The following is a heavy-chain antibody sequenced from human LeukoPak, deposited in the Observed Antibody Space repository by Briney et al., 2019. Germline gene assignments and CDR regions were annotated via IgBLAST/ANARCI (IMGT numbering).Heavy chain of an antibody. Sequence: GGSLRLSWAASGXTFSSHGMHWVRQAPGKGLEWVAVISYDGSKNYYAESVKGRFTISRDNAMNTLYLQMNSLRAEDTAVYYCARWVVTAADIDYWGQGTLVTVSS. CDR2: ISYDGSKN. CDR1: GXTFSSHG. CDR3: ARWVVTAADIDY. V-gene: IGHV3-30*03. D-gene: IGHD2-15*01. J-gene: IGHJ4*02.